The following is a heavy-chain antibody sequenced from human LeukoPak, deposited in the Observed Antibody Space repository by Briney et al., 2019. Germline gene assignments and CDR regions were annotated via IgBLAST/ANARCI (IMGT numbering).Heavy chain of an antibody. J-gene: IGHJ6*03. Sequence: GGTLRLSCAASGFTFSSYGMSWVRQAPGKGLEWVSGISGSGGSTHYADSVKGRFTISRDNSKNSLYLQMNSLRAEDTAVYYCARDTVTNAEYYYYYYYTDVWGKGTTVTISS. CDR3: ARDTVTNAEYYYYYYYTDV. D-gene: IGHD4-17*01. CDR2: ISGSGGST. V-gene: IGHV3-23*01. CDR1: GFTFSSYG.